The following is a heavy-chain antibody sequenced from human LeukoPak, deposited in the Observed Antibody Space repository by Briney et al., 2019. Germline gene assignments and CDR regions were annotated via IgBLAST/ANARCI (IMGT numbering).Heavy chain of an antibody. Sequence: SETLSLTCTVSGGSISSSNYYWGWIRQPPGKGLEWIGSIYYSGNTYYNPSLKSRVTISVDTSKNQFSLKLTSVTAADTAVYYCAHFKGGSFDFWGQGTMVAVSS. CDR2: IYYSGNT. CDR1: GGSISSSNYY. CDR3: AHFKGGSFDF. V-gene: IGHV4-39*01. J-gene: IGHJ3*01. D-gene: IGHD1-26*01.